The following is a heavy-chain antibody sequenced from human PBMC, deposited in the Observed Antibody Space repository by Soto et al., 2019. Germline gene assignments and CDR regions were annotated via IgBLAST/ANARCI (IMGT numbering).Heavy chain of an antibody. CDR2: IYYSGST. V-gene: IGHV4-39*01. Sequence: QLQLQESGPGLVKPSETLSLTCTVSGGSISSSSYYWGWIRQPPGKGLEWIGSIYYSGSTYYNPSLKSRVTISVDTSKNQFSLKLSSVTAADTAVYYCARLSQGANYYDSSGLVFDYWGQGTLVTVSS. CDR1: GGSISSSSYY. CDR3: ARLSQGANYYDSSGLVFDY. D-gene: IGHD3-22*01. J-gene: IGHJ4*02.